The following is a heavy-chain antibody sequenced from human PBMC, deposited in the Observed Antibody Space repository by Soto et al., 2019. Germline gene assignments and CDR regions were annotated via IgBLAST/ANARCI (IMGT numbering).Heavy chain of an antibody. V-gene: IGHV3-23*01. D-gene: IGHD3-10*01. J-gene: IGHJ5*02. Sequence: QPGGSLRLSCAASGFTFSSCAMGWVRQAPGKGLEWVSDIIDSGGSTYYADSVKGRFTISRDNSKSTLYLQMNSLRAEDTAVYYCAKVCPYDSGSYMFRYNWFDPWGPGTLVTVSS. CDR1: GFTFSSCA. CDR3: AKVCPYDSGSYMFRYNWFDP. CDR2: IIDSGGST.